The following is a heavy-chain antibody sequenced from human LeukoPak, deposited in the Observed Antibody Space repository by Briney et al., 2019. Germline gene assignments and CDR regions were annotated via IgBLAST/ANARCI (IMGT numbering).Heavy chain of an antibody. CDR3: ARTGLTYLTTVTTWFDY. D-gene: IGHD4-17*01. Sequence: PGGSLRLSCAASGFTFSNYAMSWVRQAPGKGLEWVSAISGSGASTYYADSVKGRFTISRDNSKSTLYLQMNSLRAEDTAVYYCARTGLTYLTTVTTWFDYWGQGTLVTVSS. CDR1: GFTFSNYA. V-gene: IGHV3-23*01. CDR2: ISGSGAST. J-gene: IGHJ4*02.